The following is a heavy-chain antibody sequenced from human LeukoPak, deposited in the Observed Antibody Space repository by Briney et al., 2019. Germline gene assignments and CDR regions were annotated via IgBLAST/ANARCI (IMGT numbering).Heavy chain of an antibody. Sequence: GGSLRLSCAASGFTFSDYYMSWIRQAPGKGLEWVSSINSDSNYIYYADSVKGRFTISRDNAKNSLYLQMNSLRAEDTAVYYCAELGITMIGGVWGKGTTVTISS. CDR3: AELGITMIGGV. CDR1: GFTFSDYY. J-gene: IGHJ6*04. D-gene: IGHD3-10*02. V-gene: IGHV3-11*06. CDR2: INSDSNYI.